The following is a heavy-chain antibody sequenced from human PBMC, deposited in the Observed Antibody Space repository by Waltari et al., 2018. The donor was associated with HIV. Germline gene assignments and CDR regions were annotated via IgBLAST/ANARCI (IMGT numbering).Heavy chain of an antibody. J-gene: IGHJ4*02. CDR2: IYYSGTT. CDR3: ARDDMVTTLTN. CDR1: AYPISSGYF. V-gene: IGHV4-38-2*02. Sequence: QVRLQESGPGLVKPSETLSLTCAVSAYPISSGYFWGWIRQPPGKGLEWIGRIYYSGTTYYNPSLKSRVTISVDTSKNQFSLKLRSVTAADTAVYYCARDDMVTTLTNWGQGTLVTVSS. D-gene: IGHD4-17*01.